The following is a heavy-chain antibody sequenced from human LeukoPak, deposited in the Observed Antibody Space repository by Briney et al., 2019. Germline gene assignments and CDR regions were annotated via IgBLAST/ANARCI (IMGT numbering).Heavy chain of an antibody. D-gene: IGHD3-3*01. Sequence: GGSLRLSCAASGFTFSSYEMSWVRQAPGKGREWVANIKQDGSEKYYVDSVKGRFTISRDNAKNSLHLQMNSLRAEDTAVYYCAKGLPFWSGYYPLDYWGQGTLVTVSS. CDR2: IKQDGSEK. V-gene: IGHV3-7*01. J-gene: IGHJ4*02. CDR3: AKGLPFWSGYYPLDY. CDR1: GFTFSSYE.